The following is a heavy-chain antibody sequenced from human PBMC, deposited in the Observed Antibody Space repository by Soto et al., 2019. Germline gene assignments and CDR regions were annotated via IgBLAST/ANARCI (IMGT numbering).Heavy chain of an antibody. D-gene: IGHD2-15*01. V-gene: IGHV3-74*01. CDR3: AREFCSGGNCYTYYFDP. Sequence: DVQLVETGGGIVPPGGSLRLSCAASGLTFKRYWMHWVRHAPGKGLVWVSHINTDGTNSNYADSVKGRFTISRDNAKSTLFLQMNSLRDEDTAVYYCAREFCSGGNCYTYYFDPWGQGIPVTVSS. CDR1: GLTFKRYW. CDR2: INTDGTNS. J-gene: IGHJ5*02.